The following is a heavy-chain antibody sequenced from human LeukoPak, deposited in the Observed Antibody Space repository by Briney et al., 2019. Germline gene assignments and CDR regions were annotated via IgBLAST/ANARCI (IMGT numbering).Heavy chain of an antibody. V-gene: IGHV4-59*01. CDR3: ARGGAARLHFQN. Sequence: SETLSLTCTVSGGSISTYYWNWIRQPPGKGLEWIGYIYHSGSTNYNPSLQSRVTISVDTSKNQFSLNLSSVTAADTAVYYCARGGAARLHFQNWGQGTLVAVSS. D-gene: IGHD6-6*01. CDR1: GGSISTYY. J-gene: IGHJ1*01. CDR2: IYHSGST.